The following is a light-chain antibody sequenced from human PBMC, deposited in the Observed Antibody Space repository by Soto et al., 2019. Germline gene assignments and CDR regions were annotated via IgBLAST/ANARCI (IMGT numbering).Light chain of an antibody. CDR3: CSYTSSSWV. CDR1: SSDVGGYNY. V-gene: IGLV2-14*01. CDR2: DVS. J-gene: IGLJ3*02. Sequence: QSVLTQPASVSGSPGQSITISCTGTSSDVGGYNYVSWYQQHPGKAPKLMIYDVSNRPSGVSNRFSGSKSGNTASLTISGLQAEDEADYYCCSYTSSSWVFGGGTQVTVL.